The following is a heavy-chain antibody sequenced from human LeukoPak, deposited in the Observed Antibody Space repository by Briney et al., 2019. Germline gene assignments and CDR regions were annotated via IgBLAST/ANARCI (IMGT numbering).Heavy chain of an antibody. J-gene: IGHJ1*01. Sequence: GGSLRLSCAGSGFTFSNSWMGWVRQAPGKGLEWVANVQHIGGETYYVDSVKGRFAISRDNAKNSVYLQMNSLGADDTAVYYCATYSILNAREFRYWGQGTLVTVTS. V-gene: IGHV3-7*01. CDR1: GFTFSNSW. CDR2: VQHIGGET. D-gene: IGHD4-11*01. CDR3: ATYSILNAREFRY.